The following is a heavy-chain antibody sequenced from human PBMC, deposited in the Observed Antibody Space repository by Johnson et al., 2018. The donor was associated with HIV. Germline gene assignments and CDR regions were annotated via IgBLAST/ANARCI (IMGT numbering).Heavy chain of an antibody. CDR2: INWNGGST. CDR1: AFTFDDHG. D-gene: IGHD3-3*01. CDR3: AKDMDRYYDFDAFDI. J-gene: IGHJ3*02. V-gene: IGHV3-20*04. Sequence: VQLVESGGGVGQPGGSLRLSCAASAFTFDDHGLSWVRQAPGKGLEWVSGINWNGGSTGYADSVKGRFTISRDNSKNSLYLQMNSLRAEDTALYYCAKDMDRYYDFDAFDIWGQGTMVTVSS.